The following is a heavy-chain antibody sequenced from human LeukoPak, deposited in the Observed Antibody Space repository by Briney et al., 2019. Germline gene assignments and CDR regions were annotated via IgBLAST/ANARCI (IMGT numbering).Heavy chain of an antibody. J-gene: IGHJ6*03. CDR2: INPSGGST. V-gene: IGHV1-46*01. CDR1: GYTFTSYY. D-gene: IGHD3-9*01. Sequence: GESLKISCKGSGYTFTSYYMHWVRQAPGQGLEWMGIINPSGGSTSYAQKFQGRVTMTRDMSTSTVYMELSSLRSEDTAVYYCARGFGGDDILTGYYYYYYYMDVWGKGTTVTISS. CDR3: ARGFGGDDILTGYYYYYYYMDV.